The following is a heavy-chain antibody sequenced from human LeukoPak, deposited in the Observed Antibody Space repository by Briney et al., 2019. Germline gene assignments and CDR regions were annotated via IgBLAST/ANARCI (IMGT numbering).Heavy chain of an antibody. J-gene: IGHJ4*02. Sequence: SETLSLTCAVYGGSFSGYYWSWIRQPPGKGLEWIGEIHHSGSTNYSPSLKSRATVSIDTSKNQFSLKLSSVTAADTAVYYCARGLATTESCFDYWGQGTLVTVSS. D-gene: IGHD1-1*01. CDR1: GGSFSGYY. CDR2: IHHSGST. V-gene: IGHV4-34*01. CDR3: ARGLATTESCFDY.